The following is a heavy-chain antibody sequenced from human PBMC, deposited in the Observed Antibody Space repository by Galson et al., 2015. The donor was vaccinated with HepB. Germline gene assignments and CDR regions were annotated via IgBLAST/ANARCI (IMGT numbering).Heavy chain of an antibody. D-gene: IGHD2-21*01. CDR1: GDSFSNYW. CDR3: GRLNSIIDY. CDR2: IDPSDSYT. J-gene: IGHJ4*02. Sequence: QSGAEVKKPGESLRISCKGSGDSFSNYWINWVRQMPGKGLEWMGRIDPSDSYTNYGPSFEGHVTISADKSINTAYLQWSNLKASDTAMYYCGRLNSIIDYWGQGTLVTVSS. V-gene: IGHV5-10-1*01.